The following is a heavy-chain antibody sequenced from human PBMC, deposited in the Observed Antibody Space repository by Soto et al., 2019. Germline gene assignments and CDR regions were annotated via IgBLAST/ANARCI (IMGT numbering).Heavy chain of an antibody. Sequence: EVQLVQSGAEVKNPGESLQISCKGSGYSFTSYWIGWVRQMPGKGLEWRGIIYPGDSDTRYSPSFQGQVAISADKSISTAYMQWSSLKASDTAMYYCARKVAAAGTSDYWGQGTLVTVSS. D-gene: IGHD6-13*01. J-gene: IGHJ4*02. V-gene: IGHV5-51*01. CDR1: GYSFTSYW. CDR3: ARKVAAAGTSDY. CDR2: IYPGDSDT.